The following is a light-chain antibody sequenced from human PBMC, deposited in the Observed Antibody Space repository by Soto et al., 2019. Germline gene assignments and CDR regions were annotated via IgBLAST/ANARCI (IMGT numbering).Light chain of an antibody. CDR3: QQYVSSPLT. J-gene: IGKJ1*01. CDR1: QSISSSY. Sequence: EIVLTQSPGTLSLSPGEGATLSCRASQSISSSYLAWYQQKPGQAPRLLIYAASSRATGIPDRFSGSGSGTDFTLTISGLEPEDFAVYYCQQYVSSPLTFGQGTK. V-gene: IGKV3-20*01. CDR2: AAS.